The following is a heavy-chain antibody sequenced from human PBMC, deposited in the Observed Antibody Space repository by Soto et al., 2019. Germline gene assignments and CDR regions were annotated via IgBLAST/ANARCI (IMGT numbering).Heavy chain of an antibody. CDR3: ARAGAYSSSSRGGYYYYYYMDV. D-gene: IGHD6-6*01. Sequence: TLSLTCTVSGGSISSGGYYWSWIRQHPGKGLEWIGYIYYSGSTYYNPSLKSRVTISVDTSKNQFSLKLSSVTAADTAVYYCARAGAYSSSSRGGYYYYYYMDVWGKGTTVTVSS. J-gene: IGHJ6*03. CDR2: IYYSGST. CDR1: GGSISSGGYY. V-gene: IGHV4-31*03.